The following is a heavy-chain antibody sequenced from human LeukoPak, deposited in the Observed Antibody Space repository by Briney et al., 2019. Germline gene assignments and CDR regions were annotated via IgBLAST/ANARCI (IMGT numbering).Heavy chain of an antibody. D-gene: IGHD3-10*01. V-gene: IGHV3-30*03. Sequence: PGRSLRLSCAASGFTFSSYGMHWVRQAPGKGLEWVAVISYDGSNKYYADSVKGRFTISRHNSKNTLFLQMNSLRAEDTAVYYCARDSPFGGRDYWGQGTLVTVSS. CDR2: ISYDGSNK. CDR3: ARDSPFGGRDY. CDR1: GFTFSSYG. J-gene: IGHJ4*02.